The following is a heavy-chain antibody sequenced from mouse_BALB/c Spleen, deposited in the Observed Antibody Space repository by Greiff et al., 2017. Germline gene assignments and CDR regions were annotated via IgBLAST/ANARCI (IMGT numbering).Heavy chain of an antibody. Sequence: EVQRVESGAELVKPGASVKLSCTASGFNIKDTYMHWVKQRPEQGLEWIGRIDPANGNTKYDPKFQGKATITADTSSNTAYLQLSSLTSEDTAVYYCARSDDYDGNPPFAYWGQGTLVTVSA. D-gene: IGHD2-4*01. J-gene: IGHJ3*01. CDR3: ARSDDYDGNPPFAY. V-gene: IGHV14-3*02. CDR1: GFNIKDTY. CDR2: IDPANGNT.